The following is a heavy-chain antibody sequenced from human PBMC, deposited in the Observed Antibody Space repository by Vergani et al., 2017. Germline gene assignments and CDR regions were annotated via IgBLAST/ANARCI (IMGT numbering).Heavy chain of an antibody. D-gene: IGHD3-10*01. J-gene: IGHJ6*02. CDR2: IHHSGDT. CDR1: DSSIMTNPY. V-gene: IGHV4-38-2*01. Sequence: QVQLQESGPGLLKPSETLTLICDVSDSSIMTNPYWGWFRQSPGQGLEWIGCIHHSGDTHYNSSLKSRVSISIVSSSKFSLSLTSVTASDTAIYYCARHRVSGGFFPSSYFYGMDVWGHGTTVTVSS. CDR3: ARHRVSGGFFPSSYFYGMDV.